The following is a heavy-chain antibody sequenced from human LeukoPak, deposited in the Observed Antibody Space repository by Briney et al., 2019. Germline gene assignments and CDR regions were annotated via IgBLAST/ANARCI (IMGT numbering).Heavy chain of an antibody. J-gene: IGHJ5*02. D-gene: IGHD5-18*01. CDR2: IYSGGST. CDR1: GFTVSSNY. V-gene: IGHV3-53*01. CDR3: ARDRPGYSYGVNWFDP. Sequence: PGGSLRLSCAASGFTVSSNYMSWVRQAPGKGLEWVSVIYSGGSTYYADSVKGRFTISRDNAKNSLYLQMNSLRAEDTAVYYCARDRPGYSYGVNWFDPWGQGTLVTVSS.